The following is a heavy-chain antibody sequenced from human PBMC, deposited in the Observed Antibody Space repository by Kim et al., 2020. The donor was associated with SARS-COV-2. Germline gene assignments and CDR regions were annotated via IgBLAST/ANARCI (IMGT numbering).Heavy chain of an antibody. Sequence: GGSLRLSCAASGFTVSKYYMNWVRQAPGKGLEWVSVIYSGGSTYYSDSVKGRFTISRDNSKNTLYLQMNSLRDEDTAVYYCSRNYDILSGYSDAFDIWGQGTMVTVSS. D-gene: IGHD3-9*01. CDR2: IYSGGST. V-gene: IGHV3-66*01. CDR1: GFTVSKYY. J-gene: IGHJ3*02. CDR3: SRNYDILSGYSDAFDI.